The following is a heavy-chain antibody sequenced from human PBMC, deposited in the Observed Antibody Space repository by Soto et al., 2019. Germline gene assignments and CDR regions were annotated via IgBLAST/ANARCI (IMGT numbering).Heavy chain of an antibody. Sequence: KPSETLSLTFTVSGGSISSSGYYWAWLRQPPGRGLEWIGSIYYNGDTYFYPSLKSRVTISVDTSKNQFSLKLTSVTAADTALYFCARGGKYYQQETYFFDYWGQGSLVTVSS. CDR1: GGSISSSGYY. CDR2: IYYNGDT. V-gene: IGHV4-39*01. CDR3: ARGGKYYQQETYFFDY. J-gene: IGHJ4*01. D-gene: IGHD3-16*01.